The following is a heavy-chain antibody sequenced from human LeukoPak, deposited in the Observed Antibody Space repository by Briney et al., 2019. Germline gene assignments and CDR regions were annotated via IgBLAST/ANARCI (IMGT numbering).Heavy chain of an antibody. J-gene: IGHJ4*02. D-gene: IGHD1-26*01. CDR3: ARDRGVGAALY. V-gene: IGHV3-21*01. CDR1: GFTFSSYS. CDR2: ISSSSSYI. Sequence: GGSLRLSCAASGFTFSSYSMNWVRQAPGKGLEWVSSISSSSSYIYYADSVKGRFTISRDNAKNSLYLQMNSLRAEDTAVYYCARDRGVGAALYWGQGALVTVSS.